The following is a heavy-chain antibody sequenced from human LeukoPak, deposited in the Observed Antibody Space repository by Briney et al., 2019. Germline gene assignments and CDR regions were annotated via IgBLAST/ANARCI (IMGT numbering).Heavy chain of an antibody. CDR3: AKGGSPYYYDSSGYYFDY. CDR2: IKQDGSEK. CDR1: GFTFSSYW. V-gene: IGHV3-7*03. Sequence: GGSLRLSCAASGFTFSSYWMSWVRQAPGKGLEWVANIKQDGSEKYYVDSVKGRFTISRDNAKNSLYLQMNSLRAEDTAVYYCAKGGSPYYYDSSGYYFDYWGQGTLVTVSS. J-gene: IGHJ4*02. D-gene: IGHD3-22*01.